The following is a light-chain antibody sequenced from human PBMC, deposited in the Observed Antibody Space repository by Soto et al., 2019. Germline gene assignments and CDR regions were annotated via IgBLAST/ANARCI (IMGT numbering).Light chain of an antibody. V-gene: IGLV2-8*01. CDR1: SSDVGGYNY. Sequence: QSVLTQPPSASGSPGQSVAISCTGTSSDVGGYNYVSWYQQHPGKAPELMIYEVNKRPSGVPDRFSGSKSGNTASLTVSGLQAEDEADYYRSSYAGSSNVFGTGTKVTVL. CDR3: SSYAGSSNV. CDR2: EVN. J-gene: IGLJ1*01.